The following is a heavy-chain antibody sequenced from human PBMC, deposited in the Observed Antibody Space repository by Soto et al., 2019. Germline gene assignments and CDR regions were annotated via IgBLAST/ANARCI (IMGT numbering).Heavy chain of an antibody. CDR3: TRDDVGGYVAHGMDV. J-gene: IGHJ6*02. CDR2: ISSSGGIK. Sequence: PGGSLRLSCAASGFTFSSYEMNWVRQAPGKGLQWVSYISSSGGIKNYADSVKGRFTISRDNAKNSLYLQMNSLRAEDTAVYYCTRDDVGGYVAHGMDVWGQGTTVTVSS. V-gene: IGHV3-48*03. D-gene: IGHD3-10*02. CDR1: GFTFSSYE.